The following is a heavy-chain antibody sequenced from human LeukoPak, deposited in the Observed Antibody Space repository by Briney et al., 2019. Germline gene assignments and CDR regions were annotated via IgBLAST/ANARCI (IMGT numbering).Heavy chain of an antibody. J-gene: IGHJ6*03. CDR2: IYYSGST. D-gene: IGHD6-13*01. CDR1: GGSISSYY. Sequence: SETLSLTCTVSGGSISSYYWSWIRQPPGKGLEWIGYIYYSGSTNYNPSLKSRVTISVDTSKNQFSLKLSSVTAADTAVYYCARSPGDSSSWYGDYYCYYYMDVWGKGTTVTISS. CDR3: ARSPGDSSSWYGDYYCYYYMDV. V-gene: IGHV4-59*01.